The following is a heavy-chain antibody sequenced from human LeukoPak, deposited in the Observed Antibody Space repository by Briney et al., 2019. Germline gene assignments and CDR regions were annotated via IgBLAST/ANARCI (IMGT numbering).Heavy chain of an antibody. CDR2: IIPIFGTA. CDR1: GGTFSSYA. Sequence: GSSVKVSCKASGGTFSSYAISWVRQAPGQGLEWMGRIIPIFGTANYAQKFQGRVTITTDESTSTAYMELSSLRSEDTAVYYCARSSVVPAAMAFDIWGQGTMVTVSS. CDR3: ARSSVVPAAMAFDI. J-gene: IGHJ3*02. V-gene: IGHV1-69*05. D-gene: IGHD2-2*01.